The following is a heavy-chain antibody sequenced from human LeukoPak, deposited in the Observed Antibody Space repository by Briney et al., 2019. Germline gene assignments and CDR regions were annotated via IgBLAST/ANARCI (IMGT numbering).Heavy chain of an antibody. V-gene: IGHV4-4*09. J-gene: IGHJ3*02. Sequence: SETLSLTCAVSGSISGYYWSCSRQPPGKGLEWIGYIYTSGSTNYHPSLESRVTISVDPSKNQFSPDLSSVAAADTAVYYCARQKWTSPSCLTKSAFDIWGQGTRVSVSS. CDR2: IYTSGST. D-gene: IGHD2-2*01. CDR3: ARQKWTSPSCLTKSAFDI. CDR1: GSISGYY.